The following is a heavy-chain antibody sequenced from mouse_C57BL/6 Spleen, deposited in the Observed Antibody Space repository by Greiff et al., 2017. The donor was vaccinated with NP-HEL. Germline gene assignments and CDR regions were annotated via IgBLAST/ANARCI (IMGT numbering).Heavy chain of an antibody. V-gene: IGHV5-17*01. J-gene: IGHJ2*01. Sequence: EVKLMESGGGLVKPGGSLKLSCAASGFTFSDYGMHWVRQAPEKGLEWVAYISSGSSTIYYADTVKGRFTISRDNAKNTLFLPMTSLRFEATATYYFARLYCGNYVYYFDYWGQGTTLTVSA. D-gene: IGHD2-1*01. CDR2: ISSGSSTI. CDR3: ARLYCGNYVYYFDY. CDR1: GFTFSDYG.